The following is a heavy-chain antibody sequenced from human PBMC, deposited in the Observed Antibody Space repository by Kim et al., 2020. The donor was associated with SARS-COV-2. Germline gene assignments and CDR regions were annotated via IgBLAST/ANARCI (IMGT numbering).Heavy chain of an antibody. CDR2: INSDGSST. CDR1: GFTFSSYW. CDR3: ARDRITMVRGVVSHYYYYGMDV. V-gene: IGHV3-74*01. Sequence: GGSLRLSCAASGFTFSSYWMHWVRQAPGKGLVWVSRINSDGSSTSYADSVKGRFTISRDNAKNTLYLQMNSLRAEDTAVYYCARDRITMVRGVVSHYYYYGMDVWGQGTTVTVSS. J-gene: IGHJ6*02. D-gene: IGHD3-10*01.